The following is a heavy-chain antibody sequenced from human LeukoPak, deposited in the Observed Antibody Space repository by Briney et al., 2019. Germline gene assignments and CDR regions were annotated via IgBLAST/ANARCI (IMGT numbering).Heavy chain of an antibody. J-gene: IGHJ4*02. Sequence: GGSLRLSCAASGFTFSSYGMSWVRQAPGKGLEGVSGISGSGGSTYYADSVKGRFTISRDNSKNTLYLQMNSLRAEDTAVYYCAKGSRSSGWYRGDYFDYWGQGTLVTVSS. D-gene: IGHD6-19*01. CDR3: AKGSRSSGWYRGDYFDY. CDR1: GFTFSSYG. CDR2: ISGSGGST. V-gene: IGHV3-23*01.